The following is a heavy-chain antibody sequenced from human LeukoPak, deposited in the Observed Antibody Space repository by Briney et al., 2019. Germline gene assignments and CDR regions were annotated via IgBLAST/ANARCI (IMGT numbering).Heavy chain of an antibody. D-gene: IGHD3-22*01. V-gene: IGHV4-34*01. CDR2: INHSGST. Sequence: SETLSLTCAVYGGSFSDYYWSWIRQPPGKGLEWIGEINHSGSTNYNPSLKSRVTISVDTSKNQFSLKLSSVTAADTAVYYCARGREDYYDSSGYYDGYYWGQGTLVTVSS. CDR1: GGSFSDYY. J-gene: IGHJ4*02. CDR3: ARGREDYYDSSGYYDGYY.